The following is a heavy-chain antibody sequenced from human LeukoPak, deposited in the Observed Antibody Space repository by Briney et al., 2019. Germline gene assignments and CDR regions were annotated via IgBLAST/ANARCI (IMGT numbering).Heavy chain of an antibody. CDR1: GFTFSNFA. D-gene: IGHD2-15*01. CDR2: ISYDGSYK. CDR3: ARDLHCSGGSCYSGLHY. Sequence: SGGSLRLSCAASGFTFSNFAMHWVRRAPGKGLEWVSVISYDGSYKYYADSVKGRFTISRDNSKNTLYLQMNSLRPEDTAVYYCARDLHCSGGSCYSGLHYWGQGTLVTVSS. V-gene: IGHV3-30*04. J-gene: IGHJ4*02.